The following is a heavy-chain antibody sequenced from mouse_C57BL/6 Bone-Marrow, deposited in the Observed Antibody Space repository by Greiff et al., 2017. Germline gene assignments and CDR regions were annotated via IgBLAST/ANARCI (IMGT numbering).Heavy chain of an antibody. CDR1: GYTFTSYG. CDR3: ARYYDYDVGDY. V-gene: IGHV1-81*01. CDR2: IYPRSGNT. D-gene: IGHD2-4*01. J-gene: IGHJ2*01. Sequence: VQLQQSGAELARPGASVKLSCKASGYTFTSYGISWVKQRTGQGLEWIGEIYPRSGNTYYNEKFKGKSTLNADKSSSTAYMELRSLTSEDSAVYFCARYYDYDVGDYWGQGTTLTVSS.